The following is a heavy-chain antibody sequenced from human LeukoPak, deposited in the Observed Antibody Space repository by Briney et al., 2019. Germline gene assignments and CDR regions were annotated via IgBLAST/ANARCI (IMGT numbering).Heavy chain of an antibody. CDR3: ARTSTVTTRWFDR. CDR1: GDSFRSSGYY. D-gene: IGHD4-17*01. Sequence: PSETLSLTCTVSGDSFRSSGYYWGWIRQPPGKGLGWIGTIHNSGNTYYNPSLKSRVAIFGDTSKNQFSLNLSSVTAADTAMYYCARTSTVTTRWFDRWGQGTLATVSS. V-gene: IGHV4-39*01. J-gene: IGHJ5*02. CDR2: IHNSGNT.